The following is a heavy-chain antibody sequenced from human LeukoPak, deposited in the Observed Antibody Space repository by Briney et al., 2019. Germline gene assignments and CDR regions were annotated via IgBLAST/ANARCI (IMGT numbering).Heavy chain of an antibody. CDR1: GGSISSYY. CDR3: ARGYFDWLLYYFDY. CDR2: IYYSGST. J-gene: IGHJ4*02. D-gene: IGHD3-9*01. Sequence: SETLSLTCTVSGGSISSYYWSWIRQPPGKGLEWIGYIYYSGSTNYNPSIKSRVTISVDTSKNQFSLKLSSVTAADTAVYYCARGYFDWLLYYFDYWGQGTLVTVSS. V-gene: IGHV4-59*01.